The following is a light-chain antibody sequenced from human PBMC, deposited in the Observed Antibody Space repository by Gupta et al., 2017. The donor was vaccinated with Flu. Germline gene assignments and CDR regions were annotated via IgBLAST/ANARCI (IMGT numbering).Light chain of an antibody. CDR2: KAS. V-gene: IGKV1-5*03. CDR3: QQDSTLHS. Sequence: DIEMTHSTSTLSASVGDGVTSTCRASQSVGNWLDWYQEKPGKAPKVLIYKASKGESGVSCRFSGSGSGTEFTLTSSRRQPDDFANYSCQQDSTLHSFGQGTKLEI. J-gene: IGKJ2*03. CDR1: QSVGNW.